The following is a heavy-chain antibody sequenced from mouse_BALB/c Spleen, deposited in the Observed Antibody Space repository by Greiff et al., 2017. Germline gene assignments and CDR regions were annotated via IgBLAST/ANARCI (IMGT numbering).Heavy chain of an antibody. CDR2: ISNGGGST. J-gene: IGHJ3*01. D-gene: IGHD2-4*01. CDR3: TRQGHDDDDWIAY. V-gene: IGHV5-12-2*01. Sequence: EVHLVESGGGLVQPGGSLKLSCAASGFTFSSYTMSWVRQTPEKRLEWVAYISNGGGSTYYPDTVKGRFTISRDNAKNTLYLQMSSLKSEDTAMYCCTRQGHDDDDWIAYWGQGTLVTVSA. CDR1: GFTFSSYT.